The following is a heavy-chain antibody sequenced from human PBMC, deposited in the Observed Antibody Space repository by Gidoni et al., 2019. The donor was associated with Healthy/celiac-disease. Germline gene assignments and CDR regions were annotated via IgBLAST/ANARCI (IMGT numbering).Heavy chain of an antibody. V-gene: IGHV4-34*01. J-gene: IGHJ5*02. Sequence: VQLQQWGAGLLKPSETLSLTCAVYGGSFSGYFWSWVRQPPGKGLEWSGEITHSGSTNYNPSIKSRFNISVYTTKNQFSLKLNSVTAADTAVHYWARGDRLGRHWFDPWGQGTLVTVSS. CDR3: ARGDRLGRHWFDP. CDR1: GGSFSGYF. CDR2: ITHSGST. D-gene: IGHD1-26*01.